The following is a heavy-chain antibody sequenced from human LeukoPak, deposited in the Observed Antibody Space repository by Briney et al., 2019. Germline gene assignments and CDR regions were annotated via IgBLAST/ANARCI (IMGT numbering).Heavy chain of an antibody. J-gene: IGHJ4*02. CDR1: GGTFSSYA. CDR3: ATSGYSSGWYGY. Sequence: ASVKVSCKASGGTFSSYAISWVRQAPGQGLEWMGGIIPIFGTANYAQKFQGRATITADKSTSTAYMELSSLRSEDTAVYYCATSGYSSGWYGYWGQGTLVTVSS. CDR2: IIPIFGTA. V-gene: IGHV1-69*06. D-gene: IGHD6-19*01.